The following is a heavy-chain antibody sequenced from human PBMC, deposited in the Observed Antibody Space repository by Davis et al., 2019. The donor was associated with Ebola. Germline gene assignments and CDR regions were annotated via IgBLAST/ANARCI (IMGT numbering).Heavy chain of an antibody. CDR1: GYRFTSYH. CDR3: AREGGRYYDSSGYVFDI. CDR2: INPITGGT. J-gene: IGHJ3*02. D-gene: IGHD3-22*01. V-gene: IGHV1-46*01. Sequence: ASVQVSCQASGYRFTSYHMHWVRQAPGQGLEWMGIINPITGGTSYAQNFQVRVNMTRDTSTSTVYMELSRLRSEDTAVYYCAREGGRYYDSSGYVFDIWGQGTMVKVSS.